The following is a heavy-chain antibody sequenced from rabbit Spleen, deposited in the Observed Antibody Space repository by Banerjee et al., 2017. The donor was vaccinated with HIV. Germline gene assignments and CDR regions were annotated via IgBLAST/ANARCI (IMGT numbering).Heavy chain of an antibody. V-gene: IGHV1S40*01. CDR1: GVSFSTNSY. Sequence: QSLEESGGDLVKPGASLTLTCTASGVSFSTNSYICWVRQAPGKGLEWIACIDTGNSDFTYFASWAKGRFTCSKTSSTTVTLQMTSLTAADTATYFCARDTGSSFSSYGMDLWGQGTLVTVS. CDR3: ARDTGSSFSSYGMDL. J-gene: IGHJ6*01. CDR2: IDTGNSDFT. D-gene: IGHD8-1*01.